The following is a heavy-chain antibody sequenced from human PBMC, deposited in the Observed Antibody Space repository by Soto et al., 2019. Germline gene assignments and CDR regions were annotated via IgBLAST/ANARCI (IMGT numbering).Heavy chain of an antibody. V-gene: IGHV1-69*13. D-gene: IGHD3-3*01. J-gene: IGHJ6*02. CDR3: ARSPFGVAKGYYYYGMDV. CDR1: GGTFSSYA. CDR2: IIPIFGTA. Sequence: GASVKVSCKASGGTFSSYAISWVRQAPGQGLEWMGGIIPIFGTANYAQKFQGRVTITADESTSTAYMELSSLRSEDTAVYYCARSPFGVAKGYYYYGMDVWGQGTTVTVSS.